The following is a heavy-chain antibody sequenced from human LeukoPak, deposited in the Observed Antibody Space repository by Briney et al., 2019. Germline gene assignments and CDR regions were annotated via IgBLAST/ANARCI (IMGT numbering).Heavy chain of an antibody. Sequence: AASVKVSCKASGGTFSSYAISWVRQAPGQGLEWMGGIIPIFGTANYAQKFQGRVTITTDESTSTAYMELSSLKSEDTAVYYCARGNWNYGDYYYMDVWGKGTTVTVSS. CDR1: GGTFSSYA. V-gene: IGHV1-69*05. CDR2: IIPIFGTA. J-gene: IGHJ6*03. CDR3: ARGNWNYGDYYYMDV. D-gene: IGHD1-7*01.